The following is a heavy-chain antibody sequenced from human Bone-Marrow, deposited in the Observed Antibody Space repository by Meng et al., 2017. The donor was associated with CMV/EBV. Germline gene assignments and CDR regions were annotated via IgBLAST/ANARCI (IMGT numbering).Heavy chain of an antibody. Sequence: SETLSLTCTVSGGSISSSSYYWGWIRQPPGKGLEWIGSIYYSGSTYYNPSLKSRVTISVDTSKNQFSLKLSSVTAADTAVYYCARNPVTNRRGSHFDYWGQGTLVTVSS. J-gene: IGHJ4*02. CDR1: GGSISSSSYY. CDR3: ARNPVTNRRGSHFDY. D-gene: IGHD4-17*01. CDR2: IYYSGST. V-gene: IGHV4-39*07.